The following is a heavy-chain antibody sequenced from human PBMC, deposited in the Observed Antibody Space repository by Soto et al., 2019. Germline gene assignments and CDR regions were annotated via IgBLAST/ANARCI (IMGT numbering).Heavy chain of an antibody. V-gene: IGHV4-39*01. CDR1: GGSIISTTYY. J-gene: IGHJ6*02. Sequence: SETLSLTCVVSGGSIISTTYYWGWIRQPPGKGLEWIGSIYSSGATYFNPSLKSRVALSVDTSKNQFSLKLNSATVADTAVYYCARAVVVTGTYYYYNGMDVWGQGTTVTVSS. CDR3: ARAVVVTGTYYYYNGMDV. D-gene: IGHD2-15*01. CDR2: IYSSGAT.